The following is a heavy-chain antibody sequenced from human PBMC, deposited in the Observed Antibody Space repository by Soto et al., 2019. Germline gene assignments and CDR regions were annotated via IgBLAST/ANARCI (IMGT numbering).Heavy chain of an antibody. CDR3: ARGNPYAFDI. Sequence: SETLSLTCTVSGGSISSSSYYWGWIRQPPGKGLEGIGSIYYSGSTYYNPSLKSRVTISVDTSKNQFSLKLSSVTAADTAVYYCARGNPYAFDIWGQGTMVTVSS. CDR1: GGSISSSSYY. J-gene: IGHJ3*02. V-gene: IGHV4-39*01. CDR2: IYYSGST.